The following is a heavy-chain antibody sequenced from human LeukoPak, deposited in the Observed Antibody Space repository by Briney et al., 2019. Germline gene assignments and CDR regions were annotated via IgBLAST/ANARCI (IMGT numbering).Heavy chain of an antibody. J-gene: IGHJ4*02. V-gene: IGHV3-23*01. CDR3: AKGGLAGRPDY. CDR1: GFTFTNYD. Sequence: GGSLRLSCAASGFTFTNYDMSWVRQAPGKGLEWVSAISGSGGSTYYADSVKGRFTISRDNSKNTLYLQMNSLRAEDTAVYYCAKGGLAGRPDYWGQGTLVTVSS. CDR2: ISGSGGST. D-gene: IGHD6-25*01.